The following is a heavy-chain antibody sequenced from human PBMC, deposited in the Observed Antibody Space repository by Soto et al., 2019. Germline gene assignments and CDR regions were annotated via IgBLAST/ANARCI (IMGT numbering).Heavy chain of an antibody. CDR1: GFTFSSYA. CDR2: ISYDGSNK. CDR3: ARDRAGTRYYGMDV. D-gene: IGHD6-13*01. Sequence: GGSLRLSCAASGFTFSSYAMHWVRQAPGKGLEWVAVISYDGSNKYYADSVKGRFTTSRDNSKNTLYLQMNSLRAEDTAVYYCARDRAGTRYYGMDVWGQGTTVTVSS. V-gene: IGHV3-30-3*01. J-gene: IGHJ6*02.